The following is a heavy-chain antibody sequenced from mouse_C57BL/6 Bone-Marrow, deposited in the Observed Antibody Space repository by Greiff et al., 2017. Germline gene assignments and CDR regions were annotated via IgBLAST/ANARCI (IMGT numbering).Heavy chain of an antibody. Sequence: VQGVESGAELARPGASVKLSCKASGYTFTSYGISWVKQRTGQGLEWIGEIYPRSGNTYYNEKFKGKATLTADKSSSTAYMELRSLTSEDSAVYFCARVRDYYGSSYPFAYWGQGTLVTVSA. D-gene: IGHD1-1*01. CDR1: GYTFTSYG. CDR2: IYPRSGNT. CDR3: ARVRDYYGSSYPFAY. V-gene: IGHV1-81*01. J-gene: IGHJ3*01.